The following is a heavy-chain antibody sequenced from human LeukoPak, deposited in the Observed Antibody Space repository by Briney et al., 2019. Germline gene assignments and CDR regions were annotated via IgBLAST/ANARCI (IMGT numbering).Heavy chain of an antibody. D-gene: IGHD3-3*01. CDR1: GFTFSSYA. CDR3: AKPGKLRFLEHYYYYMDV. CDR2: ISGSGGST. J-gene: IGHJ6*03. V-gene: IGHV3-23*01. Sequence: GGSLRLSCAASGFTFSSYAMSWVRQAPGKGLEWVSAISGSGGSTYYADSVKGRFTISRDNSKNTLYLQMNSLRAEDTAVYYCAKPGKLRFLEHYYYYMDVWGKGTMVTVSS.